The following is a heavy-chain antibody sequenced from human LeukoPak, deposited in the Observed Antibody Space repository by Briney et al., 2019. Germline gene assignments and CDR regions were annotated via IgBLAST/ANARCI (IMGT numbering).Heavy chain of an antibody. D-gene: IGHD4-17*01. V-gene: IGHV4-59*02. CDR1: VGSVSSYY. J-gene: IGHJ6*03. CDR2: MYYTGSS. CDR3: AGQTTVTYYYYYMDV. Sequence: KPSETLSLTCTVSVGSVSSYYWSWIRQPPGKGLEWIGYMYYTGSSNYNPSLKSRVTISLDTSKNQFSLKLSSMTAADTAVYYCAGQTTVTYYYYYMDVWGKGTTVTVSS.